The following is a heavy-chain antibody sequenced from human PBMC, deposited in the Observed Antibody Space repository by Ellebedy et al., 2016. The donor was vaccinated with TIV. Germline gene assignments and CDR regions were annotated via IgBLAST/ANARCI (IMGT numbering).Heavy chain of an antibody. D-gene: IGHD3-3*01. V-gene: IGHV3-23*01. CDR2: ITGSGVST. Sequence: GGSLRLSXAASGFTFSSYEMSWVRQAPGKGLEWVSGITGSGVSTYYADSVKGRFTISRDNSKNTLYLQMNSLRDEDTAVYYCARVFVRGYYPRYYFDFWGQGTLVTVSS. CDR3: ARVFVRGYYPRYYFDF. J-gene: IGHJ4*02. CDR1: GFTFSSYE.